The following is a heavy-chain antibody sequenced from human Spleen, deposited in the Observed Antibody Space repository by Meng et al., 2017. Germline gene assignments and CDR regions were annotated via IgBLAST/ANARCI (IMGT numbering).Heavy chain of an antibody. CDR3: ARDRDSQMATSYGMDV. CDR1: GFTFSDYY. V-gene: IGHV3-11*01. J-gene: IGHJ6*02. Sequence: GGSLRLSCAASGFTFSDYYMTWIRQAPGKGLEWVSYISSSGRTIYYADSVKGRFTISRDNAKNSLYLQMNSLRAEDTAVYYCARDRDSQMATSYGMDVWGQGTTVTVSS. CDR2: ISSSGRTI. D-gene: IGHD5-12*01.